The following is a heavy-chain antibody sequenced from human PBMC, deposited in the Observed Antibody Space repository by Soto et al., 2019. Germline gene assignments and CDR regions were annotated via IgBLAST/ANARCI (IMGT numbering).Heavy chain of an antibody. D-gene: IGHD3-10*01. V-gene: IGHV3-33*06. Sequence: QVQLVESGGGVVQPGRSLRLSCAASGFTFSRYGMHWVRQAPGKGLECVAIIWYDGSNKWYADSVRGRFTISRDNSKNMLYLQMDSLRAEDTAMYYCAKDVGNIGSGWGQGTLVTGSS. J-gene: IGHJ4*02. CDR1: GFTFSRYG. CDR3: AKDVGNIGSG. CDR2: IWYDGSNK.